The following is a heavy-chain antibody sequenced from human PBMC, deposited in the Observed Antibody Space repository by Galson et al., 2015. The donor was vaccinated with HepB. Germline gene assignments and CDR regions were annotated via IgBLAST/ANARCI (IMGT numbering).Heavy chain of an antibody. V-gene: IGHV3-33*08. CDR2: IWYDGSNK. CDR1: GFTFSSYG. CDR3: ARGLGGWSLDY. D-gene: IGHD6-19*01. J-gene: IGHJ4*02. Sequence: SPRLCCAAAGFTFSSYGKHRVRQAPGKGLEWVAVIWYDGSNKYYADSVKGQFTISRDNSKNTLYLQMNSLRAEDTAVYYCARGLGGWSLDYWGQGTLVTVSS.